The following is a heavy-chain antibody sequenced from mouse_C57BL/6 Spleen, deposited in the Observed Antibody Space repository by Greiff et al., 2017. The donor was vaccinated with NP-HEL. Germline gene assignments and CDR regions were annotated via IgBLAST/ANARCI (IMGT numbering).Heavy chain of an antibody. CDR3: ARSPITTVVGNWYFDV. Sequence: EVQLQQSGPELVKPGASVKISCKASGYTFTDYYMNWVKQSHGKRLEWIGDIIPNNGGTSYNQKFKGKATLTVDKSSSTAYMEIRSLTSEDSAVYYCARSPITTVVGNWYFDVWGTGTTVTVSS. CDR1: GYTFTDYY. D-gene: IGHD1-1*01. J-gene: IGHJ1*03. CDR2: IIPNNGGT. V-gene: IGHV1-26*01.